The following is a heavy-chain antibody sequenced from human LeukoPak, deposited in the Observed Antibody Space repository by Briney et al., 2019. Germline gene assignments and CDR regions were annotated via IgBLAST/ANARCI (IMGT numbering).Heavy chain of an antibody. V-gene: IGHV4-59*01. CDR2: IYYSGST. CDR1: GGSISSYY. Sequence: TSETLSLTCTVSGGSISSYYWSWIRQPPGKGLEWIGYIYYSGSTNYNPSLKSRVTISVDTSKNRFSLKLSSVTAADTAVYYCARVRGYSYGVDYWGQGTLVTVSS. CDR3: ARVRGYSYGVDY. J-gene: IGHJ4*02. D-gene: IGHD5-18*01.